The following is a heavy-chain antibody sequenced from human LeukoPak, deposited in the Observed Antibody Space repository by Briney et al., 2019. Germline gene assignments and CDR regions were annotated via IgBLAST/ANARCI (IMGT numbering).Heavy chain of an antibody. CDR1: GYTFTSYG. J-gene: IGHJ3*02. Sequence: ASVKVSCKASGYTFTSYGISWVRQAPGQGLEWMGWISAYNGNTNYAQKLQGRVTMTTDTSTSTAYMELRSLRSDDTAVYYCARDLWVRFLERSGAFDIWGQGTMVTVSS. V-gene: IGHV1-18*01. CDR2: ISAYNGNT. D-gene: IGHD3-3*01. CDR3: ARDLWVRFLERSGAFDI.